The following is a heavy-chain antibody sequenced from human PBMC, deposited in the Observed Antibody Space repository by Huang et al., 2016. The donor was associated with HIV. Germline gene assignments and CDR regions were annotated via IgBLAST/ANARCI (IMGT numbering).Heavy chain of an antibody. D-gene: IGHD1-26*01. J-gene: IGHJ4*02. Sequence: EVQLVESGGGLVQPGGSRRVSCTASGFTFSTYWMTWVRQAPGKGLGWVANINEDGSVTKNLASVKGRFTISRDNAKNSLYLQMNSLRVEDTAVYYCATDREAGAGDHWGQGTLVTVSS. CDR1: GFTFSTYW. V-gene: IGHV3-7*01. CDR3: ATDREAGAGDH. CDR2: INEDGSVT.